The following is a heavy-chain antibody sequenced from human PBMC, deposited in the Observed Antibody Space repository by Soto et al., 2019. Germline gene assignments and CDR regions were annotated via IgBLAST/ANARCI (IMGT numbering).Heavy chain of an antibody. Sequence: GASVKVSCKASGYTFTSYAMHWVRQAPGQRLEWMGWINAGNGNTKYSQKFQGRVTITRDTSASTAYMELSSLRSEDTAVYYCARVRWADPHRKSWGEKYFDYWGQGTLVTVSS. CDR2: INAGNGNT. CDR3: ARVRWADPHRKSWGEKYFDY. V-gene: IGHV1-3*01. D-gene: IGHD3-16*01. J-gene: IGHJ4*02. CDR1: GYTFTSYA.